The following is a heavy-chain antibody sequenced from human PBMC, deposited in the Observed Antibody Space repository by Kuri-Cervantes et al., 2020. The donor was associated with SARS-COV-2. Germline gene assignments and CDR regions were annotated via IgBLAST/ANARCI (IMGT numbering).Heavy chain of an antibody. Sequence: GESLKISCAASGFTFSSYAMSWVRQAPGKGLEWVSAISGSGGSTYYADSVKGRFTISRDSAKNSLYLQMNSLRAEDTAVYYCARDRGQQWLVGEFDYWGQGTLVTVSS. CDR1: GFTFSSYA. CDR3: ARDRGQQWLVGEFDY. J-gene: IGHJ4*02. CDR2: ISGSGGST. D-gene: IGHD6-19*01. V-gene: IGHV3-23*01.